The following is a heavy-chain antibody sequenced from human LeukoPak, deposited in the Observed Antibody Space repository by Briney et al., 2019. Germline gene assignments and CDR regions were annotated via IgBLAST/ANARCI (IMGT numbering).Heavy chain of an antibody. CDR3: AAMTPDYYYYYMDV. Sequence: PSETLSLTCTVSGGSTSSYYWSWIRQPAGKGRGGMGRIYTSGSTNYNPSLKSRVTMSVDTSKNQFSLKLSSVTAADTAVYYCAAMTPDYYYYYMDVWGKGTTVTVSS. CDR1: GGSTSSYY. J-gene: IGHJ6*03. V-gene: IGHV4-4*07. CDR2: IYTSGST. D-gene: IGHD4-11*01.